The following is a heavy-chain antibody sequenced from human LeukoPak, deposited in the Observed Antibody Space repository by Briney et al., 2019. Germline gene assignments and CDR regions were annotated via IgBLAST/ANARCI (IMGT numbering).Heavy chain of an antibody. J-gene: IGHJ4*02. Sequence: GFSLRLSCAASGFTFSSYAMSWVRQAPGKGLEWVSAISGSGGSTYYADSVKGRFTISRDNSKNTLYLQMNSLRAEDTGVYYCAKDCSGGSCLDYWRQGTLVTVPS. CDR2: ISGSGGST. CDR3: AKDCSGGSCLDY. D-gene: IGHD2-15*01. V-gene: IGHV3-23*01. CDR1: GFTFSSYA.